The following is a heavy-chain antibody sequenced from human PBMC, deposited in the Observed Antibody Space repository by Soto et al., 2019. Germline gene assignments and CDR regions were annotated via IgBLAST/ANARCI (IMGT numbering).Heavy chain of an antibody. V-gene: IGHV4-34*01. CDR1: GGSFSGYY. CDR2: INHSGST. J-gene: IGHJ5*02. Sequence: SETLSLTCAVYGGSFSGYYWSWIRQPPGKGLEWIGEINHSGSTNYNPSLKSRVTISVDTSKNQFSLKLSSVTAADTAVYYCARMRRGYPNLWNGFDPWGQGPLVTRLL. CDR3: ARMRRGYPNLWNGFDP. D-gene: IGHD6-25*01.